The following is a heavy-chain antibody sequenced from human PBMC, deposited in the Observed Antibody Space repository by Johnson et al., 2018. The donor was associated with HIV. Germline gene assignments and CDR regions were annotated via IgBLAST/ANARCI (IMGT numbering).Heavy chain of an antibody. D-gene: IGHD1-26*01. Sequence: MQLVESGGGLVQPGGSLRLSCAASEFTFSSYWMHWVRQAPGKGLVWVSRINSDGSSTNYEDSVKGRFTISRNDSKNTLYLQMNSLRAADTALYYCARPHSFQYQHAFDIWGQGTKVTVSS. V-gene: IGHV3-74*01. CDR1: EFTFSSYW. J-gene: IGHJ3*02. CDR2: INSDGSST. CDR3: ARPHSFQYQHAFDI.